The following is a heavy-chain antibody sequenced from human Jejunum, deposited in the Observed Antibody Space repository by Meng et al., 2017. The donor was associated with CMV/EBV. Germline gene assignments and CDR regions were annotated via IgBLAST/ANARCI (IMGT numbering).Heavy chain of an antibody. CDR2: IYYSGST. D-gene: IGHD1-26*01. V-gene: IGHV4-30-4*01. CDR3: ARGQRSYSGSYPEWFDP. J-gene: IGHJ5*02. CDR1: GGSISSGDYY. Sequence: QVQLRESGPGLVKTSQTLSLTCTVSGGSISSGDYYWSWIRQPPGKGLEWIGCIYYSGSTYYNPSLKGRVTISVDTSKNQFSLNLSSVTAADTAVYYCARGQRSYSGSYPEWFDPWGQGTLVTVSS.